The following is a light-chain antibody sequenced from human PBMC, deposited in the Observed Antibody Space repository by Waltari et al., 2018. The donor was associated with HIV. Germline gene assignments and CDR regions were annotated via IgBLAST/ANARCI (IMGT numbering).Light chain of an antibody. CDR2: DVS. J-gene: IGKJ4*01. CDR3: QYRSKWLI. Sequence: EIVLTQSPATLSLSPGERVTLSCRASQSVSRYLGWYQQKSGQAPRLLICDVSNRATGIPARFSGSGSGTDFALTISSLEPEDFAVYYCQYRSKWLIFGGGTKVEIK. CDR1: QSVSRY. V-gene: IGKV3-11*01.